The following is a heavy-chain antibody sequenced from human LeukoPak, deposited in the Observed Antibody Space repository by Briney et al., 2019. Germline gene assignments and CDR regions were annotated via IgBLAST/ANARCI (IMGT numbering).Heavy chain of an antibody. CDR2: IYPGDSDT. V-gene: IGHV5-51*01. D-gene: IGHD3-22*01. CDR1: GYSFTSDW. J-gene: IGHJ4*02. Sequence: GESLKISCRGSGYSFTSDWIGWVRQMPGKGLEWMGIIYPGDSDTRYSPSFQGQVTISADKSINTAYLQGSSLRASDTAMYYCARTQSSGYFSAFDYWGQGTLVTVSS. CDR3: ARTQSSGYFSAFDY.